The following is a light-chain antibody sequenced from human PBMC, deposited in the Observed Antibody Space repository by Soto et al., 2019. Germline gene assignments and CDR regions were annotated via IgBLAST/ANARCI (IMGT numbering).Light chain of an antibody. CDR2: WAS. CDR3: QQYINDLPA. Sequence: DIVMTQSPDSLSVSLGERATINCKSSQSVLSSSNNKNYLAWYQQKPGQPPKLLIYWASTRESGVPDRFSGSGSGTDFTLTISSLQAEDVAVYYCQQYINDLPAFGQGTKVDIK. J-gene: IGKJ1*01. V-gene: IGKV4-1*01. CDR1: QSVLSSSNNKNY.